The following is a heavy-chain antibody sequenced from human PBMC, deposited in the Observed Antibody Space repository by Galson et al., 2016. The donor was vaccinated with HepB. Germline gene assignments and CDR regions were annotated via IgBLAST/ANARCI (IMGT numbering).Heavy chain of an antibody. CDR2: IWYDGSNK. CDR3: ARDSGYSDGYGFDY. Sequence: SLRLSCAASGFTFSSYGMHWVRQAPGKGLEWVAVIWYDGSNKYYADSVKGRFTISRDNSKNTLYLQMNSLRAEDTAVYYCARDSGYSDGYGFDYWGQGTLVTVSS. J-gene: IGHJ4*02. V-gene: IGHV3-33*01. D-gene: IGHD5-18*01. CDR1: GFTFSSYG.